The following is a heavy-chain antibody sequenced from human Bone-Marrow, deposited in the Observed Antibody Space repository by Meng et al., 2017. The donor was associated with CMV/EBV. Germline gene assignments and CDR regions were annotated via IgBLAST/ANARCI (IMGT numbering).Heavy chain of an antibody. CDR2: IYYSGST. V-gene: IGHV4-39*07. CDR1: GGFISGSYYY. Sequence: SETLSLTCTVSGGFISGSYYYWAWIRQPPGKGLEWIGYIYYSGSTYYNPSLKSRVTISVDTSKNQFSLKLSSVTAADTAVYYCARAPRGSGYYPNWFDPWGQGTLVTVSS. CDR3: ARAPRGSGYYPNWFDP. J-gene: IGHJ5*02. D-gene: IGHD3-3*01.